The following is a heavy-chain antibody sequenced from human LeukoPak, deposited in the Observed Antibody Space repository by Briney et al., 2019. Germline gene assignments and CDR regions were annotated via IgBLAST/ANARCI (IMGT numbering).Heavy chain of an antibody. CDR3: ARDPGHCSSISCPHY. J-gene: IGHJ4*02. CDR2: IIPILGIA. V-gene: IGHV1-69*04. D-gene: IGHD2-2*01. CDR1: GGTFSSYT. Sequence: ASVKVSCKASGGTFSSYTISWVRQAPGQGLEWMGRIIPILGIANYAQKFQGRVTITADKSTSTAYMELSSLRSEDTAVNYCARDPGHCSSISCPHYWGQGTLVTVSS.